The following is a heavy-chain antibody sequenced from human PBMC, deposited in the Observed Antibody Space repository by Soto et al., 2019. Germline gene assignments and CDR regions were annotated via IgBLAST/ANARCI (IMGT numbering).Heavy chain of an antibody. Sequence: GASVNDSCKASGFTINSSAVLWVRHPRGQRLEWIGCIVVGSGNTNYAHKFHESLTMIPDISTIAASIELRSLRTGDTAVYYSAAVRITIFGVVIFDYWGQGTLVTSPQ. CDR1: GFTINSSA. J-gene: IGHJ4*02. V-gene: IGHV1-58*01. CDR3: AAVRITIFGVVIFDY. D-gene: IGHD3-3*01. CDR2: IVVGSGNT.